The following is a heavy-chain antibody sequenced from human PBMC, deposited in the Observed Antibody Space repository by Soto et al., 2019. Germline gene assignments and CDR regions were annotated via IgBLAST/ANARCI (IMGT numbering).Heavy chain of an antibody. CDR1: GFTFSTSW. Sequence: DVQLVESGGDLVQAGGSLRLSCAASGFTFSTSWMQWVRQAPGKGLEWVANIRPDGRENAYVDSVTGRFTTSRDNSKKSLYLEMSSRSVEDTAGYYCARDRASGATDYWAQGTLVIVSS. J-gene: IGHJ4*02. D-gene: IGHD1-26*01. V-gene: IGHV3-7*04. CDR2: IRPDGREN. CDR3: ARDRASGATDY.